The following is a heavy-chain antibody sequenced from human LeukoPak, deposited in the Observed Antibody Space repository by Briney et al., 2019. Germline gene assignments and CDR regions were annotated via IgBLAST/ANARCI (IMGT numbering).Heavy chain of an antibody. D-gene: IGHD2-2*01. CDR1: GYSISSGYY. CDR2: IYHSGST. CDR3: ARHIPTIVVVPAARFDP. J-gene: IGHJ5*02. V-gene: IGHV4-38-2*01. Sequence: SETLSLTCAVSGYSISSGYYWGWIRQPPGKGLEWIGSIYHSGSTYYNPSLKSRVTISVDTSKNRFSLKLSSVTAADTAVYYCARHIPTIVVVPAARFDPWGQGTLVTVSS.